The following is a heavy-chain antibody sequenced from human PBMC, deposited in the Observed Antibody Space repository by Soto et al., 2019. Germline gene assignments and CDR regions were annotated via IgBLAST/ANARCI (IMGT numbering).Heavy chain of an antibody. D-gene: IGHD6-6*01. J-gene: IGHJ6*02. CDR3: ARDYRYVRQLGYGMDV. Sequence: PEGSLRLSCAASGFTFSSYGMHWVRQAPGKGLEWVAVIWYDGSNKYYADSVKGRFTISRDNSKNTLYLQMNSLRAEDTAVYYCARDYRYVRQLGYGMDVWGQGTTVTVSS. V-gene: IGHV3-33*01. CDR2: IWYDGSNK. CDR1: GFTFSSYG.